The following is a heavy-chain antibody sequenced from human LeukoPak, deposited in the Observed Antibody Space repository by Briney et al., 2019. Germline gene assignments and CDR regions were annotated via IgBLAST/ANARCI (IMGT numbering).Heavy chain of an antibody. D-gene: IGHD2-2*01. J-gene: IGHJ5*02. CDR3: AKDMGCSSTSCYVGGDNWFDP. V-gene: IGHV3-30*18. CDR1: GFTFSSYG. Sequence: GGSLRLSCAASGFTFSSYGMHWVRQAPGKGLEWVAVISYDGSNKYYADSVKGRFTISRDNSKNTLYLQMNSLRAEDTAVYYCAKDMGCSSTSCYVGGDNWFDPWGQGTLVTVSS. CDR2: ISYDGSNK.